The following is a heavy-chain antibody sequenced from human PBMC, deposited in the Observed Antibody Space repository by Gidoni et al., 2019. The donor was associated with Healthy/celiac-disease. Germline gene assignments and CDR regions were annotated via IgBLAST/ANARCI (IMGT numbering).Heavy chain of an antibody. J-gene: IGHJ5*02. CDR2: IYYSGST. V-gene: IGHV4-39*02. Sequence: QLQLQESGPGLVKPSETLSLTCTVSGGPIRSSSYYWGWIRQPPGKGLEWIGSIYYSGSTYYNPSLKSRVTISVDTSKNQFSLKLSSVTAADTAVYYCAREGYCSGGGCYGWFDPWGQGTLVTVSS. CDR3: AREGYCSGGGCYGWFDP. CDR1: GGPIRSSSYY. D-gene: IGHD2-15*01.